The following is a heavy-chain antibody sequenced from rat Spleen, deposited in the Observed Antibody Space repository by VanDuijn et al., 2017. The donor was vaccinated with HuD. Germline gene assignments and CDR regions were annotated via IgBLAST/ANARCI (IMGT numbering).Heavy chain of an antibody. V-gene: IGHV2-63*01. CDR2: MRYNGDT. CDR3: TREDTGIRFAY. D-gene: IGHD1-4*01. CDR1: GFSLIRYN. J-gene: IGHJ3*01. Sequence: QVQLKESGPGLVQPSQTLSLTCTVSGFSLIRYNVHWVRQPPGKGLEWMGRMRYNGDTSYNSALKSRLSISRDTSKNQVFLKMNSLQTDDTGTYYCTREDTGIRFAYWGQGTLVTVSS.